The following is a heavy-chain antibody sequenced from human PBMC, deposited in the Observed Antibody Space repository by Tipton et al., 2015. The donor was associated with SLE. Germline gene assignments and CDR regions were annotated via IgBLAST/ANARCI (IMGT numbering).Heavy chain of an antibody. Sequence: TLSLTCAVHGGSFSDYFWSWIRQSPGKGLEWIGEINDSGITHYNPSLKSRITMSVDTSKSEFSLKLSSVTAADTAVYYCARRYASACFDYWGQGTLVTVSS. D-gene: IGHD2-2*01. CDR1: GGSFSDYF. V-gene: IGHV4-34*10. J-gene: IGHJ4*02. CDR2: INDSGIT. CDR3: ARRYASACFDY.